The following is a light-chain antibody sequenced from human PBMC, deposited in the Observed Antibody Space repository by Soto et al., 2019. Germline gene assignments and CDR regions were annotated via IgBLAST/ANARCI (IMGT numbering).Light chain of an antibody. CDR2: EVN. CDR1: SSDIGAYDY. J-gene: IGLJ1*01. CDR3: FSFPTTSPHG. V-gene: IGLV2-14*01. Sequence: QSALTQPASLSGSPGQSITISCTGTSSDIGAYDYVSWFQQHPGKAPKLMISEVNNRPSGVSNRFSGSKSGNTAYLTISGLQVEDEAEYFCFSFPTTSPHGLGTGTNVTVL.